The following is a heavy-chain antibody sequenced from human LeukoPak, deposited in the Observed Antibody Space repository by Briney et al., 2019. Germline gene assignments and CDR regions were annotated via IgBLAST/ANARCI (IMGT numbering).Heavy chain of an antibody. CDR1: GYTFTSYG. V-gene: IGHV1-18*01. D-gene: IGHD2-2*01. J-gene: IGHJ4*02. CDR2: ISAYNGNT. Sequence: ASVKVSCKASGYTFTSYGISWVRQGPGQGLEWMGWISAYNGNTNYAQKLQGRVTMTTDTSTSTAYMELRSLRSDDTAVYYCARDIVVVPAAIGVGSDYWGQGTLVTVSS. CDR3: ARDIVVVPAAIGVGSDY.